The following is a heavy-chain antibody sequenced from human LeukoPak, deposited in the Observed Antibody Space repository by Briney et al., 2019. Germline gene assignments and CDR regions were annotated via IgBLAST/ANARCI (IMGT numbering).Heavy chain of an antibody. V-gene: IGHV3-21*01. CDR3: ARDLDSSISCYDY. CDR2: ISRSSRYI. CDR1: GFSFSSYS. J-gene: IGHJ4*02. D-gene: IGHD2-2*01. Sequence: GGSLRLSCAASGFSFSSYSMNWVRRAPGKGLEWVSSISRSSRYIYNADSVKGRFTVSRDNAKNSLFLQMNSLRAEDTAVYYCARDLDSSISCYDYWGQGTLVTVSS.